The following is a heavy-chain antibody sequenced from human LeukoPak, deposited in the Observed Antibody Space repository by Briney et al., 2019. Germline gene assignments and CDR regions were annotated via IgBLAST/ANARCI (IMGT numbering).Heavy chain of an antibody. Sequence: SETLSLTCVVYGGSLSGYYWSWIRQPPGKGLEWIGEINHSGSTTYNPSLKSRVTISVDTSKNQFSPKPTSVTAADTAVYYCARVQSGVGPGHWGQGTLVTVSS. CDR2: INHSGST. CDR1: GGSLSGYY. J-gene: IGHJ4*02. CDR3: ARVQSGVGPGH. V-gene: IGHV4-34*01. D-gene: IGHD1-26*01.